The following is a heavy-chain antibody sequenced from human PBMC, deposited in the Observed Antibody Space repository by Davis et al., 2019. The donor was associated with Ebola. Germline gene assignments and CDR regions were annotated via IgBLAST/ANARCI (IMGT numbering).Heavy chain of an antibody. V-gene: IGHV3-30-3*01. Sequence: GESLKISCAASGFTFSSYAMHWVRQAPGKGLEWVAVISYDGSNKYYADSVKGRFTISRDNSKNTLYLQMNSLRAEDTAVYYCARGRMVDLRYWGQGTLVTVSS. D-gene: IGHD3-10*01. CDR1: GFTFSSYA. CDR3: ARGRMVDLRY. CDR2: ISYDGSNK. J-gene: IGHJ4*02.